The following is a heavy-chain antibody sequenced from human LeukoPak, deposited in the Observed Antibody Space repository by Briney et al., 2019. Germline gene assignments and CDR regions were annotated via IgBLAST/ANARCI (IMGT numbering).Heavy chain of an antibody. CDR1: GYTFTSYD. Sequence: ASVTVSCTASGYTFTSYDINWVRQATGQGLEWMGWMNPNSGNTGYAQKFQGRVTMTRNTSISTAYMELSSLRSEDTAVYYCARNQRYSSSWYRGTFGPWGQGTLVTVSS. CDR2: MNPNSGNT. CDR3: ARNQRYSSSWYRGTFGP. J-gene: IGHJ5*02. V-gene: IGHV1-8*01. D-gene: IGHD6-13*01.